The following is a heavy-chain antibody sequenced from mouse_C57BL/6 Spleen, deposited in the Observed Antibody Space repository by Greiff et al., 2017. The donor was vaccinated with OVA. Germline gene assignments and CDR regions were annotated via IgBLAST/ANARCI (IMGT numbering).Heavy chain of an antibody. J-gene: IGHJ2*01. CDR3: ARMLLSTTVVANYFDY. CDR1: GFNIKDYY. Sequence: EVQLQQSGAELVKPGASVKLSCTASGFNIKDYYMHWVKQRTEQGLEWIGRIDPEDGETKYAPKFQGKATITADTSSNTAYLQLSSLTSEDTAVYYCARMLLSTTVVANYFDYWGQGTTLTVSS. D-gene: IGHD1-1*01. CDR2: IDPEDGET. V-gene: IGHV14-2*01.